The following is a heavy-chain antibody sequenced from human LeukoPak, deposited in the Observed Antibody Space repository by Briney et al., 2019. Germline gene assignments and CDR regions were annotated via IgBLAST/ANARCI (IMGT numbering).Heavy chain of an antibody. D-gene: IGHD2-2*01. CDR3: ARVPRRGDRFDP. J-gene: IGHJ5*02. V-gene: IGHV1-8*01. Sequence: ASVKVSCKASGYTFTSYDINWVRQATGQGLEWMGWMNPNSGNTGYAQKLQGRVTMTRDTSISTAYMELSSLTSEDTGIYYCARVPRRGDRFDPWGQGTLVTVSS. CDR2: MNPNSGNT. CDR1: GYTFTSYD.